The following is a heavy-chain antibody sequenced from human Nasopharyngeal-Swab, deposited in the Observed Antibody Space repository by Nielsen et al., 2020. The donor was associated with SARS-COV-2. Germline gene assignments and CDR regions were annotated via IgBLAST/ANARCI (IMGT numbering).Heavy chain of an antibody. CDR3: ARGAFGLGHSWFDP. D-gene: IGHD3/OR15-3a*01. Sequence: ASVKVSCKCSGYSFNRNDINWVRQATGQGLEWMGWMNPKSGDVGYAQKFQGRVTMTRNTSTTTAYTELSSLRHEDTAVYYCARGAFGLGHSWFDPWGQGTLVTVSS. V-gene: IGHV1-8*01. J-gene: IGHJ5*02. CDR2: MNPKSGDV. CDR1: GYSFNRND.